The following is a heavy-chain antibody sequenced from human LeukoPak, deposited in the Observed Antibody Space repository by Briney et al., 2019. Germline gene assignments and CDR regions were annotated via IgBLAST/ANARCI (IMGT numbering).Heavy chain of an antibody. Sequence: GGSLRLSCAASGFTFSSYTMNWVRQAPGKGLEWVSSISSSSSYIYYADSVKGRFTISRDNAKNSLYLQMNRVRAEDTAVYYCARDPRPYSSSPAAGYWGQGTLVTVPS. CDR2: ISSSSSYI. J-gene: IGHJ4*02. CDR1: GFTFSSYT. D-gene: IGHD6-13*01. CDR3: ARDPRPYSSSPAAGY. V-gene: IGHV3-21*01.